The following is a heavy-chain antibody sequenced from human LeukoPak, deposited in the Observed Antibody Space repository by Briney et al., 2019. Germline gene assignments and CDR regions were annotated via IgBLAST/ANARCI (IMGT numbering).Heavy chain of an antibody. J-gene: IGHJ4*02. CDR2: IYYSGST. V-gene: IGHV4-30-4*08. D-gene: IGHD3-22*01. Sequence: SQTLSLTCTVSGGSISSGDYYWSWIRQPPGKGLEGLGYIYYSGSTYYNPSLKSRVTISVDTSKNQFSLKLSSVTAADTAVYYCARTEVMDSSGYYYGSFDYWGQGTLVTVSS. CDR1: GGSISSGDYY. CDR3: ARTEVMDSSGYYYGSFDY.